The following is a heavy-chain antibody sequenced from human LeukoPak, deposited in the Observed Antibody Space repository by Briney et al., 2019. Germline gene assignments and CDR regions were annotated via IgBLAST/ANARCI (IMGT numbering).Heavy chain of an antibody. CDR3: ASTPPYNYDTSDYYSEYFQH. CDR2: TYYRSRWYY. CDR1: GDSVSSNSAA. Sequence: SQTLSLTFAISGDSVSSNSAAWSWIRQSPSRGLEWLGRTYYRSRWYYDYAVSVKSRITINPDTSKNQFSLQLNSVTPEDTAVYYCASTPPYNYDTSDYYSEYFQHWGQGTLVTVSS. V-gene: IGHV6-1*01. J-gene: IGHJ1*01. D-gene: IGHD3-22*01.